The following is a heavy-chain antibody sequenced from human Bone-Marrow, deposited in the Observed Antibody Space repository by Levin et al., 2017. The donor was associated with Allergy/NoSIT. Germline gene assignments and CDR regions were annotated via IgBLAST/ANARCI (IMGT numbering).Heavy chain of an antibody. J-gene: IGHJ4*02. D-gene: IGHD1-1*01. CDR1: GFIFSSYS. CDR3: ASPIADNWNDVGY. Sequence: GGSLRLSCAASGFIFSSYSMNWVRQAPGKGLEWVSYISSSSSTIYYADSVKGRFTISRDNAKNSLYLQMNSLRAEDTAVYYCASPIADNWNDVGYWGQGTLVTVSS. CDR2: ISSSSSTI. V-gene: IGHV3-48*01.